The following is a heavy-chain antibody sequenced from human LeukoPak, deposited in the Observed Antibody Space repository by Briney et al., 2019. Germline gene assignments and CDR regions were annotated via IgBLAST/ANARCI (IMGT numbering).Heavy chain of an antibody. CDR1: GFTFSRYW. CDR3: ARASRGNWFDP. V-gene: IGHV3-74*01. CDR2: IGDDRSTT. Sequence: PGGSLRLSCAASGFTFSRYWMHWVRQAPGKGLVWVSRIGDDRSTTAYADSVKGRFTISRDNAKNTLYLQMNSLRAEDTAVYYCARASRGNWFDPWGQGTLVTVSS. D-gene: IGHD3-10*01. J-gene: IGHJ5*02.